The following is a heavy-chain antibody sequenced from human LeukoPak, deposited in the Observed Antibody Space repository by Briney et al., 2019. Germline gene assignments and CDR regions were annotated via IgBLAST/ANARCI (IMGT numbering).Heavy chain of an antibody. D-gene: IGHD3-22*01. CDR1: GYTFTGYY. V-gene: IGHV1-2*02. Sequence: ASVEVSCKASGYTFTGYYMHWVRQAPGQGLEWMGWINPNSGGTNYAQKFQGRVTMTRDTSISTAYMELSRLRSDDTAVYYCARVYYDSRLFDYWGQGTLVTVSS. CDR3: ARVYYDSRLFDY. CDR2: INPNSGGT. J-gene: IGHJ4*02.